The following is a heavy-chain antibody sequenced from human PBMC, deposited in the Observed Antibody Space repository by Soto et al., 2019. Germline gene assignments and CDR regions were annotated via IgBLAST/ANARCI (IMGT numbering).Heavy chain of an antibody. J-gene: IGHJ4*02. Sequence: QLQLQESGSGLVKPSQTLSLTCAVSGGSISSGGYSWSWLRQPPGKGLEWIGYIYHSGSTYYNPSLTSRVTTSVDRSKNQFSLKLSSVTAAGTAVYYCARGEYSYGLGYWGQATLVTVSS. CDR1: GGSISSGGYS. CDR2: IYHSGST. CDR3: ARGEYSYGLGY. D-gene: IGHD5-18*01. V-gene: IGHV4-30-2*01.